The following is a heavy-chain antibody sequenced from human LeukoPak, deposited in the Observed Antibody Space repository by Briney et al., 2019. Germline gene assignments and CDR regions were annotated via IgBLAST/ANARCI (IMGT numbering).Heavy chain of an antibody. D-gene: IGHD6-19*01. CDR3: ARDYRDSSAWYALGA. Sequence: PGGSLRLSCTASGFSFDFDDYAMSWVRQVPGKGLEWVSGINWNGGSTGYADSVKGRFTIPRDNAKNSLFLQMNSLRAEDTAFYHCARDYRDSSAWYALGAWGQGTLVTVSS. CDR2: INWNGGST. V-gene: IGHV3-20*01. J-gene: IGHJ5*02. CDR1: GFSFDFDDYA.